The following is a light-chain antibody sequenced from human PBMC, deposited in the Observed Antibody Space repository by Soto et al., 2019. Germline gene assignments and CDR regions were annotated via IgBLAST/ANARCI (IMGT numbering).Light chain of an antibody. V-gene: IGKV1-39*01. Sequence: DIQMTQSPSSLSASVGDRVTITCRASQSISSYLNWYQQKPGKAPKLLIYAASSLQSGVPSRFSGRGSGTDFTLTISSLQPEDFATYYCKQSYSTPPTFGKGTKVEIK. CDR3: KQSYSTPPT. CDR2: AAS. J-gene: IGKJ1*01. CDR1: QSISSY.